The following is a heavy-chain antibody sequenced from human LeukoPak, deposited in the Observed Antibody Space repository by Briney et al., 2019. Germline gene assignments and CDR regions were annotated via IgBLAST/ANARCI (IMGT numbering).Heavy chain of an antibody. J-gene: IGHJ4*02. V-gene: IGHV4-39*01. CDR1: GGSISSSSYY. Sequence: SETLSLTCTVSGGSISSSSYYWGWIRQPPGKGLEWIGSIYYSGSTYYNPSLKSRVTISVDTSKNQFSLKLSSVTAADTAVYYCARGGDYGSGSFRWRHFDSWGQGTRVTVSS. CDR2: IYYSGST. D-gene: IGHD3-10*01. CDR3: ARGGDYGSGSFRWRHFDS.